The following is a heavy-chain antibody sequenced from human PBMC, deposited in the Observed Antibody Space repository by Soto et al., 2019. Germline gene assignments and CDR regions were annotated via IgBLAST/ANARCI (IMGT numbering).Heavy chain of an antibody. J-gene: IGHJ6*02. CDR2: MNPNSGNT. CDR1: GYTFTSYD. Sequence: WASVKVSCKASGYTFTSYDINWVRQATGQGLEWMGWMNPNSGNTGYAQKFQGRVTMTRNTSISTAYMELSSLRSEDTAVYYCARGPGATSMWGYYYYGMDVWGQGTTVTVSS. V-gene: IGHV1-8*01. CDR3: ARGPGATSMWGYYYYGMDV. D-gene: IGHD5-12*01.